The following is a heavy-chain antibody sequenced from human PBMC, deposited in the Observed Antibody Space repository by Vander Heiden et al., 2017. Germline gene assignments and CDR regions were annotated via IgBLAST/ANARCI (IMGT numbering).Heavy chain of an antibody. Sequence: EVQLVESGGVLVQPGGSLRLSCAASGFTFTSYDRHWVRQATGKGLEWVSAIATAGDTYYLGSVKGRFTISRENAKNSLYLQMNSLRAGDTAVYYCARGGSPEAFDIWGQGTMVTVSS. CDR1: GFTFTSYD. V-gene: IGHV3-13*01. CDR3: ARGGSPEAFDI. CDR2: IATAGDT. D-gene: IGHD1-26*01. J-gene: IGHJ3*02.